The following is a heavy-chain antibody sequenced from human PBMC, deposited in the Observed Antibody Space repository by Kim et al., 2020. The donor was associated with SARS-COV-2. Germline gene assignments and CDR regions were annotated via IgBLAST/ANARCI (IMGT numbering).Heavy chain of an antibody. V-gene: IGHV3-15*01. Sequence: KTDGGTTDYAAPVKGRFTISRDDSKNTLYLQMNSLKTEDTAVYYCTNGGYWGQGTLVTVSS. CDR2: KTDGGTT. D-gene: IGHD2-8*01. J-gene: IGHJ4*02. CDR3: TNGGY.